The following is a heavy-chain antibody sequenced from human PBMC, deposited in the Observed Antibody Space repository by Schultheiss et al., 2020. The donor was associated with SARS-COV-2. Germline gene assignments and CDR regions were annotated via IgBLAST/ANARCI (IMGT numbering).Heavy chain of an antibody. J-gene: IGHJ6*03. CDR3: ARKSDYDFWSGYYYYYMDV. D-gene: IGHD3-3*01. CDR2: ISAYNGNT. Sequence: ASVKVSCKASGYTFTSYGISWVRQAPGQGLEWMGWISAYNGNTNYAQKLQGRVTMTTDTSTSTAYMELRSLRSDDTAVYYCARKSDYDFWSGYYYYYMDVWGKGTTVTGSS. V-gene: IGHV1-18*01. CDR1: GYTFTSYG.